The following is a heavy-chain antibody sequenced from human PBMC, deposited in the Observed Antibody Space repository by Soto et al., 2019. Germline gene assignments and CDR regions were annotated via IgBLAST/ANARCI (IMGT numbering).Heavy chain of an antibody. J-gene: IGHJ3*02. CDR1: GFTFSSYA. CDR3: ASRIAVAAFDI. Sequence: QVQLVESGGGVVQPGRSLRLSCAASGFTFSSYAMHWVRQAPGKGLEWVAVISYDGSNKYYAGSVKGRFTISRDNSKNTLYLQMNSLRAEDTAVYYCASRIAVAAFDIWGQGTMVTVSS. D-gene: IGHD6-19*01. CDR2: ISYDGSNK. V-gene: IGHV3-30-3*01.